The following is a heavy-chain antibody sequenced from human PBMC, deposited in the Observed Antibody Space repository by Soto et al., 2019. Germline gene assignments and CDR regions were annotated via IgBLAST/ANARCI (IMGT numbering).Heavy chain of an antibody. CDR1: GVPIRSYF. J-gene: IGHJ4*02. CDR3: VGSENREFSFDY. D-gene: IGHD3-10*01. CDR2: TYYTADT. V-gene: IGHV4-59*12. Sequence: PSETLSLTCTVSGVPIRSYFWTWIRQPPGRGLEWIGSTYYTADTKYSPSLESRATISADPSKKQFSLRLSSVTAADTALYFCVGSENREFSFDYWGQGALVTVSS.